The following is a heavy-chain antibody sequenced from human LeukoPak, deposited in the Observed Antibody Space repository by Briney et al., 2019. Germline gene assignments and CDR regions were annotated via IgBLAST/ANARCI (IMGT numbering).Heavy chain of an antibody. CDR1: GYAFTSYY. V-gene: IGHV1-46*01. CDR2: INPSGGST. D-gene: IGHD3-10*01. J-gene: IGHJ3*02. Sequence: ASVKVSCKASGYAFTSYYMHWVRQAPGQGLEWMGIINPSGGSTSYAQKFQGRVTMTRDTSTSTVYMELSSLRSEDTAVYYCARVGAADAFDIWGQGTMVTVSS. CDR3: ARVGAADAFDI.